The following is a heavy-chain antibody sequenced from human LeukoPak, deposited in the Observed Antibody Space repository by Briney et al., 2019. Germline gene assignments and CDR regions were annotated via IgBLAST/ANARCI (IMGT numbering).Heavy chain of an antibody. J-gene: IGHJ4*02. CDR3: ARDYYDSSGYYFPSYFDY. D-gene: IGHD3-22*01. CDR1: GGTFSSYA. CDR2: IIPIFGTA. V-gene: IGHV1-69*13. Sequence: GASVKVSCKASGGTFSSYAISWVRQAPGQGLEWMGGIIPIFGTANYAQKFQGRVTITADESTSTAYMELSSLRSEDTAVYYCARDYYDSSGYYFPSYFDYWGQGTLVTVSS.